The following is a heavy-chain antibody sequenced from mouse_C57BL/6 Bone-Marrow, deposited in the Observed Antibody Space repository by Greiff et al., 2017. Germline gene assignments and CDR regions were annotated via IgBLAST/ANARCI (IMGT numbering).Heavy chain of an antibody. Sequence: LQESGPGLVKPSQSLSLTCSVTGYSITSGYYWNWIRQFPGNKLEWMGYISYDGSNNYNPSLKNRISITRDTSKNQFFLKLNSVTTEDTATYYCAREGYRWYFDVWGTGTTVTVSS. V-gene: IGHV3-6*01. CDR3: AREGYRWYFDV. J-gene: IGHJ1*03. CDR1: GYSITSGYY. D-gene: IGHD3-2*02. CDR2: ISYDGSN.